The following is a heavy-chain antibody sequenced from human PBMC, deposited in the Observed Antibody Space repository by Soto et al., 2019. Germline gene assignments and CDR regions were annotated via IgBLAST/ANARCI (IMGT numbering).Heavy chain of an antibody. CDR1: GYTFTSYY. CDR3: ARGYFDWSIPDY. CDR2: INPSGGST. V-gene: IGHV1-46*01. D-gene: IGHD3-9*01. Sequence: XSVKVSFNASGYTFTSYYMHLVRQAPGQGLEWMGIINPSGGSTSYAQKFQGRVTMTRDTSTSTVYMELSSPRSEDTAVYYCARGYFDWSIPDYWGQGTLVTVSS. J-gene: IGHJ4*02.